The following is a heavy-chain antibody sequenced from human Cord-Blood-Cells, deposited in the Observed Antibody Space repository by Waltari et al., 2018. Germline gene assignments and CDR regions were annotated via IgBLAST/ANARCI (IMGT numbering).Heavy chain of an antibody. J-gene: IGHJ4*02. D-gene: IGHD6-13*01. CDR2: INHSGST. Sequence: QVQLQQWGAGLLKPSETLSLTCAVYGGSFCGYYWSWIRKPPGKGLEWIGEINHSGSTNYNPSLKSRVTISVDTSKNQFSLKLSSVTAADTAVYYCARGWYSSSWYYFDYWGQGTLVTVSS. V-gene: IGHV4-34*01. CDR3: ARGWYSSSWYYFDY. CDR1: GGSFCGYY.